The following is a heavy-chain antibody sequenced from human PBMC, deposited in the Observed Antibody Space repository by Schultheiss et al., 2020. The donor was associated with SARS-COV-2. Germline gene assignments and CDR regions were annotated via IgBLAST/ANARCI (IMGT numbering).Heavy chain of an antibody. CDR2: INHSGST. V-gene: IGHV4-34*01. CDR3: AREGSDYYYYYYMDV. J-gene: IGHJ6*03. CDR1: GGSISSYY. Sequence: SETLSLTCTVSGGSISSYYWSWIRQPPGKGLEWIGEINHSGSTNYNPSLKSRVTISVDTSKNQFSLKLSSVTAADTAVYYCAREGSDYYYYYYMDVWGKGTTVTVSS.